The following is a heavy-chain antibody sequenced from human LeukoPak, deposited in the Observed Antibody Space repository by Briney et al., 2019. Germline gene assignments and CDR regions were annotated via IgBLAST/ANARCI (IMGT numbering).Heavy chain of an antibody. CDR1: GYRLISHW. Sequence: GESLRISCKASGYRLISHWIGWVRQKPGKGLEWMGIVFPDDSDTRVSPSFQGQVTISVDKSISTAFLQWSSLSASDTAMYYCARRKGYYDTSGYYAFDYWGQGTLVTVSS. V-gene: IGHV5-51*01. D-gene: IGHD3-22*01. J-gene: IGHJ4*02. CDR3: ARRKGYYDTSGYYAFDY. CDR2: VFPDDSDT.